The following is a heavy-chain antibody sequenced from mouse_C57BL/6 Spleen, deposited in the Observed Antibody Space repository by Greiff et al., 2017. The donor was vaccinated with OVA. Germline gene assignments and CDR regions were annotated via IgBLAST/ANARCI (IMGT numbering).Heavy chain of an antibody. CDR1: GFTFSDYG. CDR3: AREGIINQMDY. J-gene: IGHJ2*01. CDR2: ISSGSSTI. V-gene: IGHV5-17*01. Sequence: VQLQQSGGGLVKPGGSLKLSCAASGFTFSDYGMHWVRQAPEKGLEWVAYISSGSSTIYYADTVKGRFTITRDNAKNTLFLQTTSLRSEEKAMYYCAREGIINQMDYWGQGTTLTVSS.